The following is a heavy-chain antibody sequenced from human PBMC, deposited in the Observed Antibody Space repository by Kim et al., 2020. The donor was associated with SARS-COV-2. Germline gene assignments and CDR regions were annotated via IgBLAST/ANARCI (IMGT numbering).Heavy chain of an antibody. CDR3: AKKPRYYYGMDV. CDR1: GFTFSTSA. CDR2: ISGDSADT. Sequence: GGSLRLSCAASGFTFSTSAMFWVRQAPGKGLEWVSAISGDSADTFYADSVKGRFTISRDNSKNTLYLQMNTLRVEDTAIYYCAKKPRYYYGMDVWGQGTTVTVSS. J-gene: IGHJ6*02. V-gene: IGHV3-23*01.